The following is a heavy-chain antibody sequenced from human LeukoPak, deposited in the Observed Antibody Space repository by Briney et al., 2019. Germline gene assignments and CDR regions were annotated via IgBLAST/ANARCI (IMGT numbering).Heavy chain of an antibody. CDR2: IYYSGST. CDR3: ARGVVSSSGWYGTSTRYGMDV. Sequence: SETLSLTCTVSGGSLSSYYWSWIRQPPGKGLEWIGYIYYSGSTNYNPSLKSRVTISVDTSKNQFSLKLSSVTAADTAVYYCARGVVSSSGWYGTSTRYGMDVWGQGTTVTVSS. D-gene: IGHD6-19*01. CDR1: GGSLSSYY. J-gene: IGHJ6*02. V-gene: IGHV4-59*01.